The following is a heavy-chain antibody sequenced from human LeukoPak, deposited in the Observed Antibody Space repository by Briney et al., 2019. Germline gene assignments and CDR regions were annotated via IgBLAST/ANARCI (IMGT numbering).Heavy chain of an antibody. D-gene: IGHD6-13*01. Sequence: GGSLRPSCAASGFTFSSYAMHWVRQAPGKGLEWVAVISYDGSNKYYADSVKGRFTISRDNSKNTLYLQMNSLRAEDTAVYYCARATAALDWFDPWGQGTLVTVSS. CDR2: ISYDGSNK. CDR3: ARATAALDWFDP. V-gene: IGHV3-30*04. J-gene: IGHJ5*02. CDR1: GFTFSSYA.